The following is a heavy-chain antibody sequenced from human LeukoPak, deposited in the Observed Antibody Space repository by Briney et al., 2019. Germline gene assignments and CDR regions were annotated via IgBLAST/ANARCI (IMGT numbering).Heavy chain of an antibody. V-gene: IGHV3-23*01. CDR3: AKRGVVIRVILVGFHKEAYYFDS. D-gene: IGHD3-10*01. J-gene: IGHJ4*02. CDR2: ISDSGGRT. Sequence: GGSLRLSCAVSGITLSNYVMSWVRQAPGKGLEWVAGISDSGGRTKYADSVKGRFTISRDNPKNTLYLQMNSLRAEDTAVYFCAKRGVVIRVILVGFHKEAYYFDSWGQGALVTVSS. CDR1: GITLSNYV.